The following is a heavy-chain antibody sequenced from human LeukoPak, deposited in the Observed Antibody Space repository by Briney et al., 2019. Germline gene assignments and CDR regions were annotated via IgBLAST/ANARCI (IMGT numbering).Heavy chain of an antibody. J-gene: IGHJ6*03. V-gene: IGHV3-30*02. CDR1: GFTFISYG. D-gene: IGHD1-14*01. Sequence: GGSLTHSCPASGFTFISYGMHWLRQAAGKGLEGVAFIQDDGSNQYYIDSVKGRFTISRDNSKNTLYLQMNSLRAEDTAVYYCAKVTKPGYYVYMDVWGKGTTVTVSS. CDR3: AKVTKPGYYVYMDV. CDR2: IQDDGSNQ.